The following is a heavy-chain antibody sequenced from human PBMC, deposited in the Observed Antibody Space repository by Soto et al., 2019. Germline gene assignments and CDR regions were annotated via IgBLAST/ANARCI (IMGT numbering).Heavy chain of an antibody. Sequence: ASVKVSCKASGYTFTSYGISWVRQAPGQGLEWVGWISAYNGNTNYAQKLQGRVTMTTDTSTSTAYMEPRSLRSDDTAVYYCARGIEQQLVRQGFYYYYYYGMDVWGQGTTVTVSS. D-gene: IGHD6-13*01. CDR1: GYTFTSYG. V-gene: IGHV1-18*01. J-gene: IGHJ6*02. CDR3: ARGIEQQLVRQGFYYYYYYGMDV. CDR2: ISAYNGNT.